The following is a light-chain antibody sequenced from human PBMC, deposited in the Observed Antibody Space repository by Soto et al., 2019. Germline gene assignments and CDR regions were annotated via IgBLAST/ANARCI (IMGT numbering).Light chain of an antibody. J-gene: IGKJ1*01. CDR2: VAS. CDR1: QSISSY. CDR3: QHYNSYSEA. Sequence: EIQMTQSPSSLSGSVGDRVTITCRASQSISSYLNWYQQKPGKAPKLLIYVASSLQGGVPSRFSGSGSGTEFTLTISSLQPDDFATYYCQHYNSYSEAFGQGTKVDI. V-gene: IGKV1-39*01.